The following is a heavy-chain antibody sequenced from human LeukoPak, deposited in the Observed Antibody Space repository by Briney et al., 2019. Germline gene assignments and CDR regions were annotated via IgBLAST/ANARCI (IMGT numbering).Heavy chain of an antibody. CDR2: IQYDESNK. CDR3: ARFAAGGSYYYYMDV. Sequence: GSLRLSCAASGFIFSNYAMHWVRQAPGKGLEWVAYIQYDESNKQYGDSVKGRFTISRDNSKNSLYLQMDSLRAEDTAVYYCARFAAGGSYYYYMDVWGKGTTVTVSS. J-gene: IGHJ6*03. D-gene: IGHD3-10*01. V-gene: IGHV3-30*02. CDR1: GFIFSNYA.